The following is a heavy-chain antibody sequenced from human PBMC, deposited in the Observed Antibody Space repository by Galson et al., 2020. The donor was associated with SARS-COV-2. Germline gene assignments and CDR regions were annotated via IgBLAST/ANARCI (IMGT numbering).Heavy chain of an antibody. V-gene: IGHV5-51*01. CDR1: GYSFTNYW. Sequence: GESLKISCKASGYSFTNYWIGWVRQMPGKGLEWMGIIYPDDSYTKYSPSFQGQVTISLDTSRNQFSLKLTSVTAADTAVYYCARSRQDFTMVLVAITGYYYYMDVWGKGTTVTISS. D-gene: IGHD3-22*01. CDR3: ARSRQDFTMVLVAITGYYYYMDV. CDR2: IYPDDSYT. J-gene: IGHJ6*03.